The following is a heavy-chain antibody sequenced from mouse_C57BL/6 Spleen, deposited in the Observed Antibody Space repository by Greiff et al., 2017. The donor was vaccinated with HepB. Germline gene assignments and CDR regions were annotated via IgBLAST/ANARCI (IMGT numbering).Heavy chain of an antibody. CDR1: GYSFTDYN. Sequence: EVQGVESGPELVKPGASVKISCKASGYSFTDYNMNWVKQSNGKSLEWIGVINPNYGTTSYNQKFKGKATLTVDQSSSTAYMQLNSLTSEDSAVYYCARSDYYGSSTDFDYWGQGTTLTVSS. CDR3: ARSDYYGSSTDFDY. J-gene: IGHJ2*01. D-gene: IGHD1-1*01. V-gene: IGHV1-39*01. CDR2: INPNYGTT.